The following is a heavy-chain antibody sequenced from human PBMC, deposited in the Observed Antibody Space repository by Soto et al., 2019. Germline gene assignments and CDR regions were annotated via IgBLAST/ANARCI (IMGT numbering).Heavy chain of an antibody. CDR3: TTSRFGAFDY. CDR2: IKSKTDGETT. D-gene: IGHD3-16*01. J-gene: IGHJ4*02. CDR1: GFTFSNAW. V-gene: IGHV3-15*01. Sequence: EVQLVESGGGLVKPGGSLRLSCAASGFTFSNAWMSWVRQAPGKGLEWVGRIKSKTDGETTDYAAPVKGRFTISRDDSKNTLYLQMNSLKTEDTAVYYCTTSRFGAFDYWGQGTLVTVSS.